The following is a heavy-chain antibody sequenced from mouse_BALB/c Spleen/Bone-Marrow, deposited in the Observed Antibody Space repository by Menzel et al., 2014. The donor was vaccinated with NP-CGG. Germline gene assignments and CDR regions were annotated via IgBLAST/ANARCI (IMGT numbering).Heavy chain of an antibody. V-gene: IGHV1S56*01. D-gene: IGHD2-14*01. Sequence: VQLQQSGAELVKPGASVKLSCKASGYTFTTYDINWVRQRPEQGLEWIGWIFPGDGTTKYNEKFKGKATLTTDKSSSTAYMQFSRLTSGDSAVYFCARNYRYAWFVYWGQGTLVTVSA. J-gene: IGHJ3*01. CDR3: ARNYRYAWFVY. CDR1: GYTFTTYD. CDR2: IFPGDGTT.